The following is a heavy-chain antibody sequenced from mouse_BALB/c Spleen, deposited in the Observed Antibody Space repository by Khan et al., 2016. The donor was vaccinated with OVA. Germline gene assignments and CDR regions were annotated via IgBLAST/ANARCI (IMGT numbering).Heavy chain of an antibody. CDR1: GYTFTSSW. D-gene: IGHD1-1*01. V-gene: IGHV1-87*01. Sequence: QVQLQQSGAELARPGASVKLSCKASGYTFTSSWMQWVKQRPGQGLEWIGAIYPGDGDTRYTQKFKGKATLTADKSSSTAYMQLSSLASEDAAVYYCARDGSRYAMDYWGQGTSVTVSS. CDR2: IYPGDGDT. J-gene: IGHJ4*01. CDR3: ARDGSRYAMDY.